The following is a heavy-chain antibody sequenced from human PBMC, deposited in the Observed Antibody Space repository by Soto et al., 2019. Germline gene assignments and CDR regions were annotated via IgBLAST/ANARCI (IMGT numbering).Heavy chain of an antibody. D-gene: IGHD2-21*01. V-gene: IGHV4-59*01. Sequence: SSETLSLTCDVSGDSISTYYWSWIRQPPGKGLEWIGYVYYSGSTLYNPSLESRVTMSIDMSKKQVSLKLTSVIAADTAVYYCARTRMIESWIDYWGHGTLVTVSS. CDR3: ARTRMIESWIDY. CDR1: GDSISTYY. CDR2: VYYSGST. J-gene: IGHJ4*01.